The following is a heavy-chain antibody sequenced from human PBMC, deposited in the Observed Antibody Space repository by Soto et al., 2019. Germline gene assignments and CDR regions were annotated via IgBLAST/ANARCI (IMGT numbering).Heavy chain of an antibody. Sequence: GGSLRLSCAASGFTFSSYWMSWVRQAPGKGLEWVANIKQDGSEKYYVDSVKGRFTISRDNAKNSLYLQMNSLGAEDTAVYYCARGARGYSYAKYYYYYYYMDVWGKGTTVTVSS. V-gene: IGHV3-7*01. D-gene: IGHD5-18*01. CDR2: IKQDGSEK. J-gene: IGHJ6*03. CDR1: GFTFSSYW. CDR3: ARGARGYSYAKYYYYYYYMDV.